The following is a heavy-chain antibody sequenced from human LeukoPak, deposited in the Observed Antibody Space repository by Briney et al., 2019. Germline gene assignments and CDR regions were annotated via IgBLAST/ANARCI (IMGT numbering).Heavy chain of an antibody. CDR2: MNHSGST. CDR3: AKAPTPYGYGSPL. Sequence: SETLSLTCAVYGGSFSGYYWSWIRQPPGKGLEWIGEMNHSGSTNYNPSLKSRVTISVDKSKNQFSLKLSSVTAADTAVYYCAKAPTPYGYGSPLWGQGTLVTVSS. V-gene: IGHV4-34*01. D-gene: IGHD3-10*01. J-gene: IGHJ4*02. CDR1: GGSFSGYY.